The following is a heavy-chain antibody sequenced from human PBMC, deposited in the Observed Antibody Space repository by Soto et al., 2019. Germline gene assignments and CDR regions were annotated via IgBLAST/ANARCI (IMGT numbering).Heavy chain of an antibody. CDR1: GYSFTSYW. CDR2: IYPGDSDN. D-gene: IGHD6-13*01. CDR3: ARQSTSSSWPAAFDY. J-gene: IGHJ4*02. V-gene: IGHV5-51*01. Sequence: GESLKISCKGSGYSFTSYWIGSVRQMHGKGLEWMGIIYPGDSDNRYSPSFQGQFPISADKSISTANLQWSSLKASDTAMYYCARQSTSSSWPAAFDYWGQGTLVTVSS.